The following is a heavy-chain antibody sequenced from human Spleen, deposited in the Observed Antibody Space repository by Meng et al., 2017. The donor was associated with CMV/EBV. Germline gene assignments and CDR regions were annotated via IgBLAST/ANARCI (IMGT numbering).Heavy chain of an antibody. CDR2: ISSSGNYI. CDR3: ARDRGGIGHYYGMDV. J-gene: IGHJ6*02. D-gene: IGHD3-10*01. CDR1: GFTFSPFS. V-gene: IGHV3-21*01. Sequence: SLSCAASGFTFSPFSMNWVRQAPGKGLEWVSSISSSGNYIYYADSVKGRFTISRDNAKNSLFLQMNSLRAEDTAVYYCARDRGGIGHYYGMDVWGQGTTVTVSS.